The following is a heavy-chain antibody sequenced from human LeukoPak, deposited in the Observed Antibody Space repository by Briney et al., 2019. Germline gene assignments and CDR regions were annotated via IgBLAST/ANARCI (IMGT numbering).Heavy chain of an antibody. CDR2: ISSSSSYI. CDR3: ARVQAVAGPDY. V-gene: IGHV3-21*01. Sequence: GGSLRLSCAASGFTFSSYEMNWVRQAPGKGLEWVSSISSSSSYIYYADSVKGRFTISRDNAKNSLYLQMNSLRAEDTAVYYCARVQAVAGPDYWGQGTLVTVSS. J-gene: IGHJ4*02. CDR1: GFTFSSYE. D-gene: IGHD6-19*01.